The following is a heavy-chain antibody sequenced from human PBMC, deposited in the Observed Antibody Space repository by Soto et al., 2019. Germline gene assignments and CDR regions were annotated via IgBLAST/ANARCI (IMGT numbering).Heavy chain of an antibody. J-gene: IGHJ4*02. CDR2: IGLFERNT. Sequence: VSLRLSCLTSGFTFSDSSMNWVRQAPGQGLESVSSIGLFERNTYYADSVKGRFTISRDNSKSTLYLQMNDLRVEDTAVYYCAIIPTFMVRTPRDNWGQGTAVTVSS. CDR3: AIIPTFMVRTPRDN. D-gene: IGHD2-21*01. CDR1: GFTFSDSS. V-gene: IGHV3-23*01.